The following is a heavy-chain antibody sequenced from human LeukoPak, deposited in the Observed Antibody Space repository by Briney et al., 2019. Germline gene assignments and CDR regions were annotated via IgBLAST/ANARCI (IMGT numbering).Heavy chain of an antibody. V-gene: IGHV1-18*01. CDR2: ISAYNGNT. Sequence: ASVKVSCKASGYTFTSYTISWLRQAPGQGLEWMGWISAYNGNTDYAQKLQGRVSMTTDTSTRTAYMELRSLRSDDTAVYYCARGPYFDYWGQGTLVTVSS. CDR1: GYTFTSYT. J-gene: IGHJ4*02. CDR3: ARGPYFDY.